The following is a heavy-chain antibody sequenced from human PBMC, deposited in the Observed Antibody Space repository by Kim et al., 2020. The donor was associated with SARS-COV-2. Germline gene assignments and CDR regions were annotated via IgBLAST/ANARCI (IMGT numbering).Heavy chain of an antibody. J-gene: IGHJ6*02. CDR2: IYYSGST. CDR1: GGSVSSGSYY. V-gene: IGHV4-61*01. CDR3: ARDGWFGYSSSWYTSYGMDV. Sequence: SETLSLTCTVSGGSVSSGSYYWSWIRQPPGKGLEWIGYIYYSGSTNYNPSLKSRVTISVDTSKNQFSLKLSSVTAADTAVYYCARDGWFGYSSSWYTSYGMDVWGQGTTVTVSS. D-gene: IGHD6-13*01.